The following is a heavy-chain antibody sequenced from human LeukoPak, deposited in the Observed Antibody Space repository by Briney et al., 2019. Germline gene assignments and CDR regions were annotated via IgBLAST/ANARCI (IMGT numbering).Heavy chain of an antibody. CDR2: INPNSGGT. Sequence: ASVKVSCKASGYTFTGYYMHWVRQAPGQGLEWMGWINPNSGGTNYAQKFQGRVTMTRDTSISTAYMELSRLRSDDTAVYYCARVGIGLDSSGSLYYFDYWGQGTLVTVSS. CDR3: ARVGIGLDSSGSLYYFDY. CDR1: GYTFTGYY. J-gene: IGHJ4*02. V-gene: IGHV1-2*02. D-gene: IGHD3-22*01.